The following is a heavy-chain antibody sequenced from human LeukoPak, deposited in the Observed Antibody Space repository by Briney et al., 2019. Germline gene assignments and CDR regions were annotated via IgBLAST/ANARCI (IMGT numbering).Heavy chain of an antibody. Sequence: SETLSLTCTVSGASISSSAYYWGWIRQPPGKGLEWIGSIGGSNYYRGSTNYNPSLKSRVTISVDTSKNQFSLKLSSVTAADTAVYYCARGTYYYGSGSHDNWFDPWGQGTLVTVSS. D-gene: IGHD3-10*01. V-gene: IGHV4-39*07. CDR1: GASISSSAYY. J-gene: IGHJ5*02. CDR3: ARGTYYYGSGSHDNWFDP. CDR2: IGGSNYYRGST.